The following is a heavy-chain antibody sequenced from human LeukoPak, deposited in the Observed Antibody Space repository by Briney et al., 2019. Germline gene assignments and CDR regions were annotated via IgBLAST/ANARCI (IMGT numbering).Heavy chain of an antibody. CDR3: SSSDYVYYFDY. J-gene: IGHJ4*02. CDR2: IYYSGST. Sequence: RSETLSLTCTVSGGSIDSSSYYWGWIPQPPGKGLEWIGSIYYSGSTYYNPSLKSRVTISVDTSKNQFSLKLSSVTAADTAVYYCSSSDYVYYFDYWGQGTLVTVSS. CDR1: GGSIDSSSYY. D-gene: IGHD4/OR15-4a*01. V-gene: IGHV4-39*01.